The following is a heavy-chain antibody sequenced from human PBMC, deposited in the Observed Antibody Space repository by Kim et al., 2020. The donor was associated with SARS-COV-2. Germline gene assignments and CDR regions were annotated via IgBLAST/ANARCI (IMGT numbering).Heavy chain of an antibody. CDR2: ISSSSSTI. Sequence: GGSLRLSCAASGFTFSSYSMNWVRQAPGKGLEWVSYISSSSSTIYYADSVKGRFTISRDNAKNSLYLQMNSLRDEDTAVYYCATPYPYYYDSSGDRDAFDIWGQGTMVTVSS. J-gene: IGHJ3*02. V-gene: IGHV3-48*02. CDR1: GFTFSSYS. D-gene: IGHD3-22*01. CDR3: ATPYPYYYDSSGDRDAFDI.